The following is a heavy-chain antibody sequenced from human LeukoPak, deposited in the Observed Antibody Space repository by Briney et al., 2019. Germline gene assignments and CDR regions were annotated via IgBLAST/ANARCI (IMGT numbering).Heavy chain of an antibody. V-gene: IGHV3-30*04. J-gene: IGHJ5*02. CDR2: ISYDGSNT. CDR3: ARSDCSGGNCHYDGWFDP. CDR1: GFTFSSYA. Sequence: PGRSLRLSCAASGFTFSSYAIHWVRQAPGKGLEWVSVISYDGSNTYYADSVRGRFTISRDSSKNTLYLQLNSLRAEDTAIYYCARSDCSGGNCHYDGWFDPWGQGTLVTVSS. D-gene: IGHD2-15*01.